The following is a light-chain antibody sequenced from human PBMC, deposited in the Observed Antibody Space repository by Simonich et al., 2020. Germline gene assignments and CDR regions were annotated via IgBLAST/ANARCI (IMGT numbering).Light chain of an antibody. J-gene: IGLJ3*02. CDR2: DVS. V-gene: IGLV2-14*03. CDR3: SSYTSSSTRV. CDR1: SSDVGGYNY. Sequence: QSALTQTASVSWSPGQSITISCTGTSSDVGGYNYVSWYQQHPGKAPKLMLYDVSKRTSGVSNRFSGSKSGNTASLTISGLQAEDEADYYCSSYTSSSTRVFGGGTKLTVL.